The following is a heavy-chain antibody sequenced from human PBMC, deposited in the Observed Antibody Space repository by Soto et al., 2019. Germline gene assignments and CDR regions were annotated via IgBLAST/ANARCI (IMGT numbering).Heavy chain of an antibody. V-gene: IGHV1-18*01. CDR1: GYIFTSYG. J-gene: IGHJ4*02. CDR2: ISAYNGNT. Sequence: ASVKVSCKASGYIFTSYGISWVRQAPGQGLEWMGWISAYNGNTNYAQKLQGRVTMTTDTSTSTAYMELRSLRSDDTAVYYCARDSLGYCSGGSCYSGYWGQGTLVTVSS. D-gene: IGHD2-15*01. CDR3: ARDSLGYCSGGSCYSGY.